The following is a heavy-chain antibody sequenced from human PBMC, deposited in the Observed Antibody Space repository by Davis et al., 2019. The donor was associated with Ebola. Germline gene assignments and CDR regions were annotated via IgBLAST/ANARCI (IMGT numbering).Heavy chain of an antibody. J-gene: IGHJ3*02. CDR3: ARGLVIVVPRPAAFDI. V-gene: IGHV4-59*01. CDR1: GGSISSYY. D-gene: IGHD3-22*01. CDR2: IYYSGST. Sequence: PSETLSLTCTVSGGSISSYYWSWIRQPPGKGLEWIGYIYYSGSTNYNPSLKRRVTISVDKSKNQSSLKLSSVTAADTAVYYCARGLVIVVPRPAAFDIWGQGTMVTVSS.